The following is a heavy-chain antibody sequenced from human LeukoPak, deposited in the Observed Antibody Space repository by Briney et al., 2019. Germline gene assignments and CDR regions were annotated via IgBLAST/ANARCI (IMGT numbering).Heavy chain of an antibody. CDR3: ARDSWGDYIDY. Sequence: SETLSLTCTVSGGSISSGGYYWSWIRQHPGKGLEWIGYIYYSGSTYYNPSLKSRVTISVDTSKNQFSLKLSSVTAADTAMYYCARDSWGDYIDYWGQGTLVTVSS. CDR1: GGSISSGGYY. J-gene: IGHJ4*02. V-gene: IGHV4-31*03. CDR2: IYYSGST. D-gene: IGHD4-17*01.